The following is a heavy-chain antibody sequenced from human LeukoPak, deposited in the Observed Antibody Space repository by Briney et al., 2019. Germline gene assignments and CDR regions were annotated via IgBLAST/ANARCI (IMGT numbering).Heavy chain of an antibody. Sequence: GGSLRLSCAASGFTFSNARMNWVRQAPGKGLEWVGRIKTKTDDGATDYSAPVKARFTISRDDSKTTLYLQMNGLKTEDTAIYYCISYVGATAYWGRGTLVTVSS. CDR2: IKTKTDDGAT. J-gene: IGHJ4*02. V-gene: IGHV3-15*01. D-gene: IGHD1-26*01. CDR1: GFTFSNAR. CDR3: ISYVGATAY.